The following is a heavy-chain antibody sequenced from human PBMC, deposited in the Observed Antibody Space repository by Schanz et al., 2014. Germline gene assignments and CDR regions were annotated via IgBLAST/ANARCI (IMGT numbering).Heavy chain of an antibody. CDR2: INLSGGST. J-gene: IGHJ6*02. D-gene: IGHD3-10*01. CDR3: ARAKRFGDMDV. CDR1: GYTFTSYS. Sequence: QVQLVQSGAEVKKPGSPVKVSCKSSGYTFTSYSMHWVRQAPGQGLEWMGIINLSGGSTNNAQKFQGRLTMTRDTLASTAYMEVSSLRSEDTAVYYCARAKRFGDMDVWGQGTTVTVSS. V-gene: IGHV1-46*01.